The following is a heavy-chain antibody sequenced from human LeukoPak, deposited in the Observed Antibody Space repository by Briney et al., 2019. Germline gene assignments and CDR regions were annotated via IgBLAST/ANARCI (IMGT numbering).Heavy chain of an antibody. V-gene: IGHV4-4*07. D-gene: IGHD4-17*01. CDR3: ARAAYGAYRYYYLYSDV. CDR1: GGSINSYY. Sequence: SETLSLTCTVSGGSINSYYWSWIRQPAGKGLEWIGRIYTSGSRNYNPSLKSRVTMSVETSKNQFSLRLTSVTAAATAVYYCARAAYGAYRYYYLYSDVWGKGTTVTVYS. J-gene: IGHJ6*03. CDR2: IYTSGSR.